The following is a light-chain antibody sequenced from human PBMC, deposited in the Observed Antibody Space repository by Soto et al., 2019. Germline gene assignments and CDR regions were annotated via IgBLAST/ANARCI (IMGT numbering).Light chain of an antibody. CDR3: QQYGNSPPIT. CDR1: ESVTNY. V-gene: IGKV3-20*01. CDR2: DVS. J-gene: IGKJ4*01. Sequence: EIVLTQSPRTLSLSPGERGTLSCRASESVTNYLAWYQQKPGQAPRLLVYDVSNRAAGIPARFSGSGSGTDFTLTISRLEPEDFAVYYCQQYGNSPPITFGGGTKVDIK.